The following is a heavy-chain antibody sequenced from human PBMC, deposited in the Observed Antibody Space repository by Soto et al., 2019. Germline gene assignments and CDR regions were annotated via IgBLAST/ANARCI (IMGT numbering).Heavy chain of an antibody. CDR3: ARLGYSSGWYLGFDY. CDR1: GASISSSDYY. CDR2: IYGGST. Sequence: SETLSLTCSVSGASISSSDYYWGWIRQPPGQGLEWIGSIYGGSTYYNPSLKSRVTISVDKSKNQFSLRLSSVTAADTAVYYCARLGYSSGWYLGFDYWGQGTLVTVSS. J-gene: IGHJ4*02. V-gene: IGHV4-39*01. D-gene: IGHD6-19*01.